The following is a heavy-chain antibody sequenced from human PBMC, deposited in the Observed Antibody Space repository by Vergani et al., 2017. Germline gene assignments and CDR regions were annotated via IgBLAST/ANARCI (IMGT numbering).Heavy chain of an antibody. J-gene: IGHJ4*02. CDR2: INPNSGGT. Sequence: QVQLVQSGAEVKKPGASVKVSCKASGYTFTGYYMHWVRQAPGHGLEWMGWINPNSGGTNYAQKFQGRVTMTRDTSISTSYMELSRLRSDDTAVYYCAREKLGIDGSFTYWGQGTLVTVSS. V-gene: IGHV1-2*02. D-gene: IGHD7-27*01. CDR3: AREKLGIDGSFTY. CDR1: GYTFTGYY.